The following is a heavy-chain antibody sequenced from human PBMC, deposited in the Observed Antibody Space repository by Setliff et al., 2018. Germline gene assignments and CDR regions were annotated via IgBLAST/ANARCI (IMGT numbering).Heavy chain of an antibody. CDR2: IYYSGST. CDR1: GGSISSSSYY. Sequence: SETLSLTCTVSGGSISSSSYYWGGIRQPPGKGLEWIGSIYYSGSTYYNPSLKSRVTISVDTSKNQFSLKLSPVTAADTAVYYCALNPSWFGELFAWFDPWGQGTLVTVSS. D-gene: IGHD3-10*01. J-gene: IGHJ5*02. V-gene: IGHV4-39*01. CDR3: ALNPSWFGELFAWFDP.